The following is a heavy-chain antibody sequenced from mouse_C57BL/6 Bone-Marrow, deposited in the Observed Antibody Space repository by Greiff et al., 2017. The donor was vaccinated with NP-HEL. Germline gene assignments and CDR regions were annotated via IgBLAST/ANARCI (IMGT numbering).Heavy chain of an antibody. Sequence: QVQLQQSGPELVKPGASVKISCKASGYAFSSSWMNWVKQRPGKGLEWIGRIYPGDGDTNYNGKFKGKATLTADKSSSTAYMQLSSLTSEDSAVYFCARLNYYGSRGYFDYWGQGTTLTVSS. D-gene: IGHD1-1*01. CDR2: IYPGDGDT. J-gene: IGHJ2*01. CDR1: GYAFSSSW. CDR3: ARLNYYGSRGYFDY. V-gene: IGHV1-82*01.